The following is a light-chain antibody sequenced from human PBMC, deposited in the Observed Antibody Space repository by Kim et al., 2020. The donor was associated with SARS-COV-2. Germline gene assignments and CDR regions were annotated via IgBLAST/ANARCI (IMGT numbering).Light chain of an antibody. J-gene: IGKJ1*01. Sequence: ASVGDRVTITCRASQSINPWLAWYQQKPGKAPQRLIYQTSSLESGVPSRFSGSGSGTEFTLTISSLQPDDFATYYCQQYKNYPRTFGQGTKVDIK. CDR3: QQYKNYPRT. CDR2: QTS. V-gene: IGKV1-5*03. CDR1: QSINPW.